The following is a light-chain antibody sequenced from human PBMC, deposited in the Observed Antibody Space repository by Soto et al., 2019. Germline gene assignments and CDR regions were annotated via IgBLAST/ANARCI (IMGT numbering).Light chain of an antibody. V-gene: IGKV1-27*01. J-gene: IGKJ4*01. CDR1: QGISNY. CDR3: HKYNSAPLT. CDR2: ASS. Sequence: DIQMTQSPSSLSASVGDRVTITCRASQGISNYLAWYQQKPGEVPKVLIYASSTLQSGVPSRFSGSGSGTDCTLAISSLQPEDVATYYCHKYNSAPLTFGGGTKVEIK.